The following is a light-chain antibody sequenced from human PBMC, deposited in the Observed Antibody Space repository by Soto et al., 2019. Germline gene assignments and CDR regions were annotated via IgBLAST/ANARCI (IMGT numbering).Light chain of an antibody. CDR3: QQYNNWPPKT. V-gene: IGKV3-15*01. CDR2: GAS. Sequence: EIVMTQSPVTLSVSPGERATLSCRASQSVSNHLAWYQQKPGQAPRLLIYGASTRATGFPARFSGSGSGTEFTLTISSLQSEDFAVYYCQQYNNWPPKTFGQGTKLEIK. J-gene: IGKJ2*01. CDR1: QSVSNH.